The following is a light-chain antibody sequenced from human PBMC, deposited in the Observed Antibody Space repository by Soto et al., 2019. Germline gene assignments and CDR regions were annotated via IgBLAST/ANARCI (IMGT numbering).Light chain of an antibody. CDR3: QQYDNLPRT. CDR2: DAS. CDR1: QDLTNY. J-gene: IGKJ3*01. Sequence: IQMTQSPSSLSAAVGNRFTITCQPSQDLTNYLNWYQQKPGKAPKLLTYDASNLETGVPSRFSGSGSGTDFTFTISRLQPEDIATYYCQQYDNLPRTFGPGTKVDIK. V-gene: IGKV1-33*01.